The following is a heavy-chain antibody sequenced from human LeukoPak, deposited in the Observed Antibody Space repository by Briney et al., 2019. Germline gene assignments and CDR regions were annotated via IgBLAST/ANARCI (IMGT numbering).Heavy chain of an antibody. J-gene: IGHJ4*02. CDR1: GGSISSYY. V-gene: IGHV4-59*08. CDR2: IYYSGST. D-gene: IGHD3-9*01. CDR3: ARHLRRDRWLLAQKLYYFDY. Sequence: IPSETLSLTCTVSGGSISSYYWSWIRQPPGKGLEWIGYIYYSGSTNYNPSLKSRVTISVDTSKNQFSLKLSSVTAADTAVYYCARHLRRDRWLLAQKLYYFDYWGQGTLVTVSS.